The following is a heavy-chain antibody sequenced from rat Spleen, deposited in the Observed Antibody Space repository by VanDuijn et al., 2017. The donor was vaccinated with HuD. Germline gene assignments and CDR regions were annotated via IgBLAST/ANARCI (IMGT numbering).Heavy chain of an antibody. Sequence: EVQLQESGPGLVKPSQSLSLTCSVTGYSITSNFWGWIRKFPGNKMEWMGYISYSGSTSYNPSLKSRISITRDTSKNQFFLQLNSVTTEDTATYYCARYNIYWYFDFWGPGTMVTVSS. D-gene: IGHD1-10*01. CDR1: GYSITSNF. CDR3: ARYNIYWYFDF. J-gene: IGHJ1*01. V-gene: IGHV3-1*01. CDR2: ISYSGST.